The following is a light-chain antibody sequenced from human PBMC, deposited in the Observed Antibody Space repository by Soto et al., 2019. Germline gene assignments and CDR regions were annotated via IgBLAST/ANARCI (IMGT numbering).Light chain of an antibody. V-gene: IGKV2-28*01. CDR2: FGS. J-gene: IGKJ5*01. CDR1: QSLLHSNGNIY. CDR3: LQALHPPII. Sequence: DIVMTQSPLSLPVTPGEPASISCRSSQSLLHSNGNIYLDWYLQRPGQSPQLLIYFGSNRASGAPHRFSGSGSGTDFTFKISRVEAEDVGVSYCLQALHPPIIFGQGTRLEMK.